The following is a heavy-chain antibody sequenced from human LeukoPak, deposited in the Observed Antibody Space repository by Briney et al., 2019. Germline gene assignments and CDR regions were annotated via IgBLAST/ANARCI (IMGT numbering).Heavy chain of an antibody. CDR1: GYTFIGHY. CDR3: ATISNLFYDSSGFSDVDY. V-gene: IGHV1-2*06. CDR2: INPNSGGT. D-gene: IGHD3-22*01. J-gene: IGHJ4*02. Sequence: AASVKVSCKASGYTFIGHYLHWVRQAPGQGLEWMGRINPNSGGTNYAQKFQGRVTMTRDTSISTAFMELSRLRSDDTAVYFCATISNLFYDSSGFSDVDYWGQGTLVTVSS.